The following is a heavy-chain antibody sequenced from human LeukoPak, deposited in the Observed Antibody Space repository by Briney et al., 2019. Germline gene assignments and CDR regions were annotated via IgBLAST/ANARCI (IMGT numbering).Heavy chain of an antibody. D-gene: IGHD4-23*01. Sequence: ASVKVSCKASGYTFTGYYMHWVRQAPGQGLEWKGWINPNSGGTNYAQKFQGRVTMTRDTSISTAYMELSRLRSDDTAVYYCARENDYGGFFDYWGQGTLVTVSS. J-gene: IGHJ4*02. CDR3: ARENDYGGFFDY. V-gene: IGHV1-2*02. CDR1: GYTFTGYY. CDR2: INPNSGGT.